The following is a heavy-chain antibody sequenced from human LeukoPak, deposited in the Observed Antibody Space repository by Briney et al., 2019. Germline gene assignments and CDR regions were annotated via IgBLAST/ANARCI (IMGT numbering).Heavy chain of an antibody. D-gene: IGHD6-13*01. CDR3: ARDSGYSSSSGS. V-gene: IGHV3-66*01. Sequence: GGSLRLSCAASGFTVSSNYMSWVRQAPGKGLEWVSVIYSGGSTFYAESVKVRFTISRDNSKNTLYLQMNSLRAEDTAVYYCARDSGYSSSSGSWGQGTLVTVSS. CDR1: GFTVSSNY. CDR2: IYSGGST. J-gene: IGHJ4*02.